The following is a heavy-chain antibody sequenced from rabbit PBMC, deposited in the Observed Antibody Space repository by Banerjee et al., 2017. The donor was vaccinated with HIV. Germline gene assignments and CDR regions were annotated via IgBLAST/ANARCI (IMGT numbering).Heavy chain of an antibody. CDR3: ASYISGWGGYFNL. D-gene: IGHD4-1*01. Sequence: QQQLEESGGGLVKPGGTLTLTCKASGIDFSSYYYICWVRQAPGKGLEWIGCIYAGGSSSTWYASWAKGRFTISKTSSTTVTLQMTSLTAADTATYFCASYISGWGGYFNLWGPGTLVTVS. V-gene: IGHV1S45*01. CDR1: GIDFSSYYY. J-gene: IGHJ4*01. CDR2: IYAGGSSST.